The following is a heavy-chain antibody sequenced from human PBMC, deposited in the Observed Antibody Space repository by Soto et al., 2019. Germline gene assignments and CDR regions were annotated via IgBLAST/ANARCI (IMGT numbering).Heavy chain of an antibody. CDR1: GYTFTSYG. V-gene: IGHV1-18*01. CDR2: ISAYNGNT. D-gene: IGHD6-13*01. CDR3: ARESYSSSWYPTGDYYYGMDV. J-gene: IGHJ6*02. Sequence: ASVKVSCKASGYTFTSYGISWVRQAPGQGLEWMGWISAYNGNTNYAQKLQGRVTMTTDTSTSTAYMELRSLRSDDTAVYYCARESYSSSWYPTGDYYYGMDVWGQGTTVTVSS.